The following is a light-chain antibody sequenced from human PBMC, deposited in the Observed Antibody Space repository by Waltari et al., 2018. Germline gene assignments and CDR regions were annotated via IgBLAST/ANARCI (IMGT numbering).Light chain of an antibody. J-gene: IGLJ3*02. Sequence: SYEVTQPPSVSVSPGQTASITCSGDKLGDKYVPSYQQKPGQSPVLVIYHDSERTSGLPERFSGSNSGNTATLTSSGTQAMDEADYYCQAWDSTTPWVFGGGAKLTVL. CDR1: KLGDKY. CDR2: HDS. V-gene: IGLV3-1*01. CDR3: QAWDSTTPWV.